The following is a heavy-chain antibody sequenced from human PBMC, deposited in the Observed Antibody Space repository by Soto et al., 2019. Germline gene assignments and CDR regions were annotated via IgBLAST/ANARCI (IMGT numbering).Heavy chain of an antibody. Sequence: ASVKVSCKASGYTFTSYYMHWVRQAPGQGLEWMGIINPSGGSTSYAQKFQGRVTMTRDTSTSTVYMELSSLRSEDTAVYYCARDLRGQLATVQGLDFWGQSTLVTVSS. CDR3: ARDLRGQLATVQGLDF. D-gene: IGHD6-13*01. CDR1: GYTFTSYY. J-gene: IGHJ4*02. V-gene: IGHV1-46*01. CDR2: INPSGGST.